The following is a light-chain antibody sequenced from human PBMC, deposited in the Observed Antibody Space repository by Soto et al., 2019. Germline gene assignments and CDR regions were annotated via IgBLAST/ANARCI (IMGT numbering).Light chain of an antibody. CDR1: NIGTKS. CDR3: HVWDSSSDLVI. V-gene: IGLV3-21*02. Sequence: SYELTQAPSGSVAPGQTARIACGGNNIGTKSVHWYQQKPGQAPVLVVYDDTDRPSGIPERFSGSNSGDTATLTISSVEAGDEADYYCHVWDSSSDLVIFGGGTKLTVL. CDR2: DDT. J-gene: IGLJ2*01.